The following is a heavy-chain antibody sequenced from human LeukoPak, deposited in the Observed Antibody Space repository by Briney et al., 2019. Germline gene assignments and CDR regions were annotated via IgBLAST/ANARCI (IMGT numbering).Heavy chain of an antibody. Sequence: ASVKVSCKASGYTFTGYYMHWVRQAPGQGLEWMGWINPNSGGTNYAQKFQGRVTMTRDTSISTAYMELSRLRSEDTAVYYCARSSRDGYTSTDYWGQGTLVTVSS. CDR2: INPNSGGT. D-gene: IGHD5-24*01. V-gene: IGHV1-2*02. CDR3: ARSSRDGYTSTDY. J-gene: IGHJ4*02. CDR1: GYTFTGYY.